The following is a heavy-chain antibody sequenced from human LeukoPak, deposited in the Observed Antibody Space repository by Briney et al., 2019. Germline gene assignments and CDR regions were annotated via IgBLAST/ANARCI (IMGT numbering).Heavy chain of an antibody. Sequence: GGSLRLSCAGSGLTFSSSIMHWVRQAPGRRLEWVSLISHDGSINYGDSVKGRFTISRDDSKNTLYLEMNSLRPEDTGVYYCARGLVGATTPDYWGQGTLVTVSS. CDR2: ISHDGSI. CDR3: ARGLVGATTPDY. CDR1: GLTFSSSI. V-gene: IGHV3-30*04. D-gene: IGHD1-26*01. J-gene: IGHJ4*02.